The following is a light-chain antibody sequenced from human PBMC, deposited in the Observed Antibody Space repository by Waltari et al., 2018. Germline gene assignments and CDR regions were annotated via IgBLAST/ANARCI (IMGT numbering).Light chain of an antibody. J-gene: IGLJ2*01. CDR2: EVS. V-gene: IGLV2-8*01. CDR1: SSDVGRYNY. Sequence: QSALTQPPSASGSPGPSVTISCTGTSSDVGRYNYVSWYQQHPGKAPKLMIYEVSKRPSGVPARLSGSKSGNTASLTVSGLQAEDEADYYCSSYAGSINVVFGGGTKLTVL. CDR3: SSYAGSINVV.